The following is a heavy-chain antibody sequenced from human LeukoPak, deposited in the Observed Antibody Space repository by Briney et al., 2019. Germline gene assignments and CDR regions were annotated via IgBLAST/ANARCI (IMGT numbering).Heavy chain of an antibody. CDR1: GFTFSNYW. CDR2: IKQDGSEK. Sequence: GGSPRLSCAASGFTFSNYWMSWVRQAPGKGLEWVANIKQDGSEKYYVDSVKGRFTISRDNAKNSLYLQMNSLRAEDTAVYYCARQYCSSTSCPPDYWGQGTLVTVSS. CDR3: ARQYCSSTSCPPDY. J-gene: IGHJ4*02. D-gene: IGHD2-2*01. V-gene: IGHV3-7*01.